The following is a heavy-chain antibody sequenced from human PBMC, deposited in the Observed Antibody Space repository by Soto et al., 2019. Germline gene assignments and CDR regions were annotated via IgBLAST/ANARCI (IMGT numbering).Heavy chain of an antibody. CDR3: ARNVVVPAPAAFDI. D-gene: IGHD2-2*01. V-gene: IGHV4-39*01. CDR1: GGSISSSSYY. J-gene: IGHJ3*02. Sequence: SETLSLTCTVSGGSISSSSYYWGWIRQPPGKGLEWIGSIYYSGNTYYNPSLKSRVTISVDTSKNQFSLELISVTAADTAVYYCARNVVVPAPAAFDIWGQGTMVTVSS. CDR2: IYYSGNT.